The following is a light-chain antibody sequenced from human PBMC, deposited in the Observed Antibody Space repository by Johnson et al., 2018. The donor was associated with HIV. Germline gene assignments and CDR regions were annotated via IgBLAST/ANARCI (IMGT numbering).Light chain of an antibody. J-gene: IGLJ1*01. V-gene: IGLV1-51*01. Sequence: QSVLTQSPSVSAAPGQKVTISCSGSNSNIGNNYVSWYQHLPGTAPKLLIYDNDQRPSGIPDRFSASKSGTSATLDITGLQTGDGADYYCGTWDSSLSAGVFGTGTTVIVL. CDR2: DND. CDR3: GTWDSSLSAGV. CDR1: NSNIGNNY.